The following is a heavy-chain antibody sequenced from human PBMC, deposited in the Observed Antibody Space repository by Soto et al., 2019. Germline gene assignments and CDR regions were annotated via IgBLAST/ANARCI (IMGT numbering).Heavy chain of an antibody. J-gene: IGHJ6*02. CDR1: GLAFWTSA. V-gene: IGHV1-58*01. Sequence: QMELVQSGPEVKKPGPSVNVSCKASGLAFWTSAVQWVRQARGERLEWIGWIVVASGNTYYPQKFQERVTITRDMFTKPVYIGATRPEGEDQGGVYRGGPGGGVDHYGMDVWGQGTTVIVSS. CDR3: GGPGGGVDHYGMDV. D-gene: IGHD3-16*01. CDR2: IVVASGNT.